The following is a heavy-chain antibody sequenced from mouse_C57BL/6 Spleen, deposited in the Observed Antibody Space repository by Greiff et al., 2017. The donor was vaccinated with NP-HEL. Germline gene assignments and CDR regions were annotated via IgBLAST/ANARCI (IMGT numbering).Heavy chain of an antibody. J-gene: IGHJ3*01. V-gene: IGHV1-82*01. D-gene: IGHD1-1*01. CDR3: ASSSPFAY. CDR2: IYPGDGDT. CDR1: GYAFSSSW. Sequence: QVQLQQSGPELVKPGASVKISCKASGYAFSSSWMNWVKQRPGKGLEWIGRIYPGDGDTNYNGKFKGKATLTADKSSSTAYMQLSSLTSEDSAVYVCASSSPFAYWGQGTLVTVSA.